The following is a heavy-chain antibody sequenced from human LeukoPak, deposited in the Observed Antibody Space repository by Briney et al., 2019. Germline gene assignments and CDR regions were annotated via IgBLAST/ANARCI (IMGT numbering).Heavy chain of an antibody. Sequence: ASVKVSCKASGYTFSNYGISWVRQAPGQGLEWMGWISGYNGNTNYAQKLQGRVILTTDTSTNTAYMELGSLRSDDTAVYYCARDAIAAAGTNGDYWGQGTLVTVSS. D-gene: IGHD6-13*01. J-gene: IGHJ4*02. V-gene: IGHV1-18*01. CDR1: GYTFSNYG. CDR3: ARDAIAAAGTNGDY. CDR2: ISGYNGNT.